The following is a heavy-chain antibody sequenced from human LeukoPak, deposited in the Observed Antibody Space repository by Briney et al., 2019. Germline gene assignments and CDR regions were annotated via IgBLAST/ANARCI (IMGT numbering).Heavy chain of an antibody. CDR1: GGSISSGGYS. CDR3: AREFATSGPGPD. V-gene: IGHV4-30-2*01. D-gene: IGHD3-10*01. J-gene: IGHJ4*02. Sequence: SETLSLTCAVSGGSISSGGYSWSWIRQPPGKGLEWIGYIYHSGSTYYNPSLKSRVTISVDRSKNQFSLKLSSVTAADTAVYYCAREFATSGPGPDWGQGTLVTVSS. CDR2: IYHSGST.